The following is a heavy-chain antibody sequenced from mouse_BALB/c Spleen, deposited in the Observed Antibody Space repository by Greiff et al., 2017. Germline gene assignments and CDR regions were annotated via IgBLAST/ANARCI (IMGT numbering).Heavy chain of an antibody. CDR1: GFTFSSYA. CDR2: ISSGGST. J-gene: IGHJ1*01. V-gene: IGHV5-6-5*01. D-gene: IGHD1-1*01. Sequence: EVKLMESGGGLVKPGGSLKLSCAASGFTFSSYAMSWVRQTPEKRLEWVASISSGGSTYYPDSVKGRFTISRDNARNILYLQMSSLRSEDTAMYYCASIYYYGSSSLSFDVWGAGTTVTVSS. CDR3: ASIYYYGSSSLSFDV.